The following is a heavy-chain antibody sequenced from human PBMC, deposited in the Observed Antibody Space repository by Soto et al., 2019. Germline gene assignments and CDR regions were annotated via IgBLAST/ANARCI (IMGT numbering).Heavy chain of an antibody. Sequence: SVKVSCKASGCTFSSYAISCVRQAPGQGLEWMGGIIPIFGTANYAQKFQGRVTITADKSTSTAYMELSSLRSEDTAVYYCAKRITGSLYFDYWGQGTLVTVSS. J-gene: IGHJ4*02. CDR1: GCTFSSYA. V-gene: IGHV1-69*06. D-gene: IGHD1-20*01. CDR2: IIPIFGTA. CDR3: AKRITGSLYFDY.